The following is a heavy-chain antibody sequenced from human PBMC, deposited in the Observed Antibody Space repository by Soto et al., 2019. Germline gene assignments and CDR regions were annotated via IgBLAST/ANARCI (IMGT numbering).Heavy chain of an antibody. Sequence: SETLSLTCTVSGGSISSGGYYWSWIRQHPGKGLEWIGYIYYSGSTYYNPSLKSRVTISVDTSKNQFSLKLSSVTDADTAVYYCARESKRDFDWLLSGWFDPWGQGTLVTVSS. CDR2: IYYSGST. CDR1: GGSISSGGYY. D-gene: IGHD3-9*01. J-gene: IGHJ5*02. V-gene: IGHV4-31*03. CDR3: ARESKRDFDWLLSGWFDP.